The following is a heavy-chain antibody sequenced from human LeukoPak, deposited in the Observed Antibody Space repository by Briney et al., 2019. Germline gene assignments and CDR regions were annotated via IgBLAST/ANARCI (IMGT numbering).Heavy chain of an antibody. CDR2: INHSGST. V-gene: IGHV4-34*01. Sequence: SETLSLTCAVYGGSFSGYYWSWIRQPPGKGLEWIGEINHSGSTNYNPSHKSRVTISVDTSKNQFSLKLSSVTAADTAVYYCARGAVGSLLLPSSGYYYGYWGQGTLVTVSS. D-gene: IGHD3-22*01. CDR3: ARGAVGSLLLPSSGYYYGY. CDR1: GGSFSGYY. J-gene: IGHJ4*02.